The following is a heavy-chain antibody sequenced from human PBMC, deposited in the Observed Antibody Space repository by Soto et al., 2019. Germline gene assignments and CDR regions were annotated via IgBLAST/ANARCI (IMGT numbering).Heavy chain of an antibody. CDR2: IYHSGST. CDR1: GGSISSGGYS. Sequence: SETLSLTCAVSGGSISSGGYSWSWIRQPPGKGLEWIGYIYHSGSTYYNPSLKSRVTISVDRSKNQFSLKLSSVTAADTAVYYCARDVLCGGDWSCYFDYWGQGTLVTVSS. CDR3: ARDVLCGGDWSCYFDY. D-gene: IGHD2-21*02. J-gene: IGHJ4*02. V-gene: IGHV4-30-2*01.